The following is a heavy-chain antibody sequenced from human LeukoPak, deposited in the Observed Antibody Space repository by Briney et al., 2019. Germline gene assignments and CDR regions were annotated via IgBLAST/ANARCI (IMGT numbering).Heavy chain of an antibody. CDR2: VHLNGAT. D-gene: IGHD1-26*01. Sequence: SGTLSLTCAVSGGSIITTNWWSWVRQPPGKGLEWIGEVHLNGATNYNPSLESRVSMSIDKSKNQLSLKLRSVSAADTAIYYCARESGAFSPFGFWGQGILVTVSS. CDR1: GGSIITTNW. J-gene: IGHJ4*02. V-gene: IGHV4-4*02. CDR3: ARESGAFSPFGF.